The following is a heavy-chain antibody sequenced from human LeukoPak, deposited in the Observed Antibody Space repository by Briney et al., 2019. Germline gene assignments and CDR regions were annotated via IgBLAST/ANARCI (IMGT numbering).Heavy chain of an antibody. CDR3: AREGIAAAGTLFDY. D-gene: IGHD6-13*01. CDR2: IYYSGST. CDR1: GGSISSYY. Sequence: SETLSLTCTVSGGSISSYYWGWIRQPPGKGLEWIGYIYYSGSTNYNPSLKGRVTISVDTSKNQFSLKLSSVTAADTAVYYCAREGIAAAGTLFDYWGQGTLVTVSS. V-gene: IGHV4-59*01. J-gene: IGHJ4*02.